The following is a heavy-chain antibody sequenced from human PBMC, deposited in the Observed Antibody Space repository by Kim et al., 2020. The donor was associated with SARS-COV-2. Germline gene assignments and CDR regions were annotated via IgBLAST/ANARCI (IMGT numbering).Heavy chain of an antibody. CDR1: GFTFSSYS. Sequence: GGSLRLSCAASGFTFSSYSMNWVRQAPGKGLEWVSSISSSSSYIYYADSVKGRFTISRDNAKNSLYLQMNSLRAEDTAVYYCASGRLPQDNLNEDRDYWGQGTLVTVSS. CDR2: ISSSSSYI. CDR3: ASGRLPQDNLNEDRDY. V-gene: IGHV3-21*01. D-gene: IGHD1-1*01. J-gene: IGHJ4*02.